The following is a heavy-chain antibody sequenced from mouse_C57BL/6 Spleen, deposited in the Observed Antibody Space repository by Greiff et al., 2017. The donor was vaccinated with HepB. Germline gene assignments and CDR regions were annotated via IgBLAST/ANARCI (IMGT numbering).Heavy chain of an antibody. D-gene: IGHD1-1*01. CDR2: IRLKSDNYAK. CDR1: GFTFSNYW. J-gene: IGHJ3*01. V-gene: IGHV6-3*01. CDR3: TEIWSITSEEFAF. Sequence: EVQLVESGGGLVQPGGSLKLSCVASGFTFSNYWMNWVRQSPEKGLEWVAHIRLKSDNYAKHYSESVKGKFTISRYDCKSSVYLQMNNFRAEDTGIYYCTEIWSITSEEFAFWGQGTLVTVSA.